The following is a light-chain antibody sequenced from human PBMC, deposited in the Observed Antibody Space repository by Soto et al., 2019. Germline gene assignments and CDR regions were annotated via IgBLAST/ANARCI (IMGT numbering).Light chain of an antibody. Sequence: DLVLTPSPRSLPVTTGEPASISCRSSQSLLHSNGYNYLDWYLQKPGQSPQLLIYLGSNRSSGVPDRFSGSGSGTDFTLKISRVEAEDVGVYYCMQALQTLRTFGQGTKVDIK. V-gene: IGKV2-28*01. CDR2: LGS. CDR3: MQALQTLRT. J-gene: IGKJ1*01. CDR1: QSLLHSNGYNY.